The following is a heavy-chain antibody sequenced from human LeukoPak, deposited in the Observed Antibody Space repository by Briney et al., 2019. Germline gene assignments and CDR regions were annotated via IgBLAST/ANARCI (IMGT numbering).Heavy chain of an antibody. CDR1: GFTFSSYE. CDR3: VREGDSSGYSN. V-gene: IGHV3-48*03. CDR2: TSSNGSTI. J-gene: IGHJ4*02. D-gene: IGHD3-22*01. Sequence: GGALRLSCAAPGFTFSSYEMNWVRQAPGKGLEGISYTSSNGSTISYADSVKGRFTISRDNAKNSLYLQMNSLRAEDTAVYYCVREGDSSGYSNWGQGTLVTVSS.